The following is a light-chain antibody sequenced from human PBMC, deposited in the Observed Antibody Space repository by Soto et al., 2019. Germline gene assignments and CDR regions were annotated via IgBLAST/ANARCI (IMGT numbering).Light chain of an antibody. Sequence: QSALTQPASVSGSPGQSITISCTGTSSNIGSYNLISWFQHHPGKAPQLMIYDVTKRPSGVSSRFSGSKSGSTASLRISGLQAEDEADYYCSSYTSSSTLYVFGTGTKLTVL. J-gene: IGLJ1*01. CDR1: SSNIGSYNL. CDR3: SSYTSSSTLYV. CDR2: DVT. V-gene: IGLV2-14*02.